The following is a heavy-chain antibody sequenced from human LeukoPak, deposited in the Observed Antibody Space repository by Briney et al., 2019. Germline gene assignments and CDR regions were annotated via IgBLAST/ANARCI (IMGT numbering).Heavy chain of an antibody. CDR3: ARDSGGSYYY. CDR1: GYTFTSYG. J-gene: IGHJ4*02. CDR2: INAYNGNT. V-gene: IGHV1-18*01. D-gene: IGHD1-26*01. Sequence: ASVKVSCKASGYTFTSYGMSWVRQAPGQGLEWMGWINAYNGNTNYTQKLQGRVTMTTDTSTSTVYMDLRSLRSDDTAVYFCARDSGGSYYYWGQGTLVTVSS.